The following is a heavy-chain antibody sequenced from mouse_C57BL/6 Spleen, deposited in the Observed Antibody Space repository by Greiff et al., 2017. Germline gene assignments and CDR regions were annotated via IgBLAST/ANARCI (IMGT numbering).Heavy chain of an antibody. CDR1: GFSFNTYA. V-gene: IGHV10-1*01. J-gene: IGHJ4*01. CDR2: IRRTSNNYAT. Sequence: DVQLVESGGGLVQPKGSLKLSCAASGFSFNTYAMNWVRQAPGKGLEWVARIRRTSNNYATYYADSVKDRFTISRDDSESMHYLQMNNLKTEDTSIYYCARGDYWGQGTSVTVSS. CDR3: ARGDY.